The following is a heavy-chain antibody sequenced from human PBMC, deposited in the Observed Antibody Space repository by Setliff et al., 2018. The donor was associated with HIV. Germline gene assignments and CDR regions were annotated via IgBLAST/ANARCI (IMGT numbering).Heavy chain of an antibody. CDR3: ARDRRGIVVVPAAKGYYYYGMDV. CDR1: GFTVSSNY. V-gene: IGHV3-66*01. J-gene: IGHJ6*02. CDR2: IYIGGST. D-gene: IGHD2-2*01. Sequence: PGGFLRLSCAASGFTVSSNYMSWVRQAPGKGLEWVSIIYIGGSTYYADSAKGRFTISRDNSKNTLYLEMNSLRAEDTAVYYCARDRRGIVVVPAAKGYYYYGMDVWGQGTTVTVSS.